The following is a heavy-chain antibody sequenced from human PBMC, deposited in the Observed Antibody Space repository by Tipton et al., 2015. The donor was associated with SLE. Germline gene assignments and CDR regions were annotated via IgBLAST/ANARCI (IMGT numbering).Heavy chain of an antibody. CDR2: ISSSSSYI. J-gene: IGHJ5*02. V-gene: IGHV3-21*01. CDR1: GFTFSSYS. Sequence: GSLRLSCAASGFTFSSYSMNWVRQAPGKGLEWVSSISSSSSYIYYADSVKGRFTISRDNAKNSLYLQMNSLRAEDTAVYYCARDGGYCSSTSCLNWFDPWGPRTLVTVSS. D-gene: IGHD2-2*01. CDR3: ARDGGYCSSTSCLNWFDP.